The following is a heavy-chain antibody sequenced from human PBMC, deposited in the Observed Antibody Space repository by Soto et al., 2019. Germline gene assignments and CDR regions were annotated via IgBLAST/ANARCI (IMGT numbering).Heavy chain of an antibody. J-gene: IGHJ3*02. D-gene: IGHD3-3*01. Sequence: PGGSLRLSCAASGFTFSSYGMHWVRQAPGKGLEWVAVISYDGSNKYYADSVKGRFTISRDNSKNTLYLQMNSLRAEDTAVYYCAKISITIFGVADDAFDIWGQGTMVTVSS. CDR3: AKISITIFGVADDAFDI. V-gene: IGHV3-30*18. CDR2: ISYDGSNK. CDR1: GFTFSSYG.